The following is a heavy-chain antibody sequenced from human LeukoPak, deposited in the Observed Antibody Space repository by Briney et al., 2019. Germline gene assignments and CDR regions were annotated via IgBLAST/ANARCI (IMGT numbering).Heavy chain of an antibody. CDR3: ARDLKEKWELLGDHFDY. CDR1: VYTFTINY. V-gene: IGHV1-46*01. Sequence: ASVTVSCKASVYTFTINYMHWVRQAPGQGLEWMGVINPTGGSTSYAQKFQGRVTITRDTSTSTVYMELSSLRYEDTAVYYCARDLKEKWELLGDHFDYWGQGTLVTVSS. D-gene: IGHD1-26*01. CDR2: INPTGGST. J-gene: IGHJ4*02.